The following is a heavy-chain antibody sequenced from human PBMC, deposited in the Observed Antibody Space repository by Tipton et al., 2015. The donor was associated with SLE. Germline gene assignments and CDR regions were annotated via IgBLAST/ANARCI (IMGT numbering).Heavy chain of an antibody. Sequence: TLSLTCAVYGGSFSGYYWSWIRQPPGKGLEWIGEIDHSGSTNYNPSLESRVTISRDTSRNQFSVKLSSMTAADTAVYYCARDSTSGWHNYWGQGTLVTVSS. CDR3: ARDSTSGWHNY. D-gene: IGHD6-25*01. J-gene: IGHJ4*02. CDR1: GGSFSGYY. CDR2: IDHSGST. V-gene: IGHV4-34*01.